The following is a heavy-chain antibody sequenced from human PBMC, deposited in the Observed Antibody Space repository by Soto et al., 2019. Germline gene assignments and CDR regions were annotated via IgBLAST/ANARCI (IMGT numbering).Heavy chain of an antibody. D-gene: IGHD6-6*01. J-gene: IGHJ6*02. CDR2: ISWNSGSI. Sequence: GGSLRLSCAASGFTFDDYAMHWVRQAPGKGLEWVSGISWNSGSIGYADSVKGRFTISRDNAKNSLYLQMNSLRAEDTALYYCAKDRSSSSRYYYYGMDVRGQGTTVTVSS. V-gene: IGHV3-9*01. CDR1: GFTFDDYA. CDR3: AKDRSSSSRYYYYGMDV.